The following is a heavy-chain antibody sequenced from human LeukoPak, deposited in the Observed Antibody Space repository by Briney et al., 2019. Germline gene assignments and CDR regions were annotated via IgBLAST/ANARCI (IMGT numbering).Heavy chain of an antibody. V-gene: IGHV4-4*02. Sequence: SETLSLTCTVSGVSISSSNWWSWVRQPPGKGLEWIGEIYHSGSTNYNPSLKSRVTISVDKSKNQFSLKPSSVTAADTAVYYCARIATVTTFGFDYWGQGTLVTVSS. J-gene: IGHJ4*02. D-gene: IGHD4-11*01. CDR2: IYHSGST. CDR3: ARIATVTTFGFDY. CDR1: GVSISSSNW.